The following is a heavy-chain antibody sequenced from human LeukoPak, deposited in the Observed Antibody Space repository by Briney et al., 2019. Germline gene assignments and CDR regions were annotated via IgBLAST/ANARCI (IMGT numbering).Heavy chain of an antibody. CDR3: ARDGDSSSFLDY. V-gene: IGHV3-21*01. D-gene: IGHD6-13*01. Sequence: PGGSLRLSCAASGFTFSSYSMNWVRQAPGKGLEWVSSISSSSSYIYYADSVKGRFTISRDNAKNSLYLQMNSLRAEDTAVYYCARDGDSSSFLDYWGQGTLATVSS. CDR1: GFTFSSYS. CDR2: ISSSSSYI. J-gene: IGHJ4*02.